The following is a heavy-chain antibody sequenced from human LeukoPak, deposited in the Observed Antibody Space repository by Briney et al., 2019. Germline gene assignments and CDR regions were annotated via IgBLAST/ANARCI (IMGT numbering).Heavy chain of an antibody. J-gene: IGHJ3*02. D-gene: IGHD3-3*01. CDR1: GYTFAKYA. CDR3: ARVASRFLENDAFDI. Sequence: GASVKVSCKASGYTFAKYAIHWVRQAPGQRLEWMGWINAGDGSTRYSQKFQGRVTMTRDTSTSTVYMELSSLRSEDTAVYYCARVASRFLENDAFDIWGQGTMVTVSS. V-gene: IGHV1-3*01. CDR2: INAGDGST.